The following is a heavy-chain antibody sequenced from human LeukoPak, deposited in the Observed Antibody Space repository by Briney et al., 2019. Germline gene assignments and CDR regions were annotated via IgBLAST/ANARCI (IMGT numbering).Heavy chain of an antibody. CDR3: AKDLRYDFWSGYYTYYYYYGMDV. Sequence: GGSLRLSCAASGFTFSSYGMHWVRQAPGKGLEWVAVISYDGSNKYYADSVKGRFTISRDNSKNTLYLQMNSLRAEDTAVYYCAKDLRYDFWSGYYTYYYYYGMDVWGQGTTVTVPS. V-gene: IGHV3-30*18. D-gene: IGHD3-3*01. CDR2: ISYDGSNK. J-gene: IGHJ6*02. CDR1: GFTFSSYG.